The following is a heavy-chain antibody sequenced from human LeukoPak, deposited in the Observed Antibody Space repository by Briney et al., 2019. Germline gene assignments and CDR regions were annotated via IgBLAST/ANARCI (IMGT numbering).Heavy chain of an antibody. CDR2: INHSGST. D-gene: IGHD3-3*01. V-gene: IGHV4-34*01. CDR1: GGSFSGYY. J-gene: IGHJ4*02. CDR3: ARGDFWSGYYTGSYYFDY. Sequence: SETLSLTCAVYGGSFSGYYWSWIRQPPGKGLEWIGEINHSGSTNYNPSLKSRVTISVDTSKNQFSLKLSSVTAADTAVYYCARGDFWSGYYTGSYYFDYWGQGTLVTVSS.